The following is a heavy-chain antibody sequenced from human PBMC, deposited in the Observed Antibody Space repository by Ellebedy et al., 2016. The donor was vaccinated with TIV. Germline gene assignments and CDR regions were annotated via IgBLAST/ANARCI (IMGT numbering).Heavy chain of an antibody. V-gene: IGHV3-30-3*01. CDR3: ARELTGYYVGY. Sequence: PGGSLRLSCAASGFTFSQYAMHWVRQAPGKGLGWVALVSYDGGISKYYSDSVKGRFTISRDNSKSTLYLQMNSLRAEDTAVYYCARELTGYYVGYWGQGTLVTVSS. CDR2: VSYDGGISK. J-gene: IGHJ4*02. D-gene: IGHD3-9*01. CDR1: GFTFSQYA.